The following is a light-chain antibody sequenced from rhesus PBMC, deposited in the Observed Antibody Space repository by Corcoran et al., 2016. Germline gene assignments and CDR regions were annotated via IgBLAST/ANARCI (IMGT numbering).Light chain of an antibody. Sequence: DIQLTQSPSSLSASVGDRVTITCRASQGISSYLAWYQQTPGKAPKLLIYDASNLQSGVPSRFSGSGSGTDCTLTISSLQPEDFAVYYWQQLNSYPLTFGGGTKVEIK. CDR1: QGISSY. J-gene: IGKJ4*01. V-gene: IGKV1-38*01. CDR2: DAS. CDR3: QQLNSYPLT.